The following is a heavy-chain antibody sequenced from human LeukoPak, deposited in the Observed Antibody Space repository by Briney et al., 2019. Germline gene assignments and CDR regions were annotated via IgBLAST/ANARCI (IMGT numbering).Heavy chain of an antibody. CDR2: IYYSGST. V-gene: IGHV4-59*01. CDR1: GGSISSYY. CDR3: ARESGHRTLDY. J-gene: IGHJ4*02. Sequence: KPSETLSLTCTVSGGSISSYYWSWIRQPPGKGLEWIGYIYYSGSTNYNPSLKSRVTISVDTSKNQFSLKLSSVTAADTAVYYCARESGHRTLDYWGQGTLVTVSS. D-gene: IGHD1-7*01.